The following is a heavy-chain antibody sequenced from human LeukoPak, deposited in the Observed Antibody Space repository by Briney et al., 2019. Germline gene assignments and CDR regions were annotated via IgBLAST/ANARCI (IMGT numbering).Heavy chain of an antibody. CDR1: GFTFSSYS. V-gene: IGHV3-48*01. CDR3: ARDPYYDSSGYNPSP. Sequence: GGSLRLSCAASGFTFSSYSMNWVRQAPGKGLEWVSYISSSSTIYYADSVKGRFTISRDNAKNSLYLQMNSLRAEDTAVYYCARDPYYDSSGYNPSPWGQGTMVTVSS. D-gene: IGHD3-22*01. CDR2: ISSSSTI. J-gene: IGHJ3*01.